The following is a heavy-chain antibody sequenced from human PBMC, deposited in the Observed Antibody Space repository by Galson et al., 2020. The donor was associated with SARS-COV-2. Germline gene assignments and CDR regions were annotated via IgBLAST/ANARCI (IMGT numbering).Heavy chain of an antibody. CDR2: IFSDGSEK. V-gene: IGHV3-33*01. CDR1: GFTFSSHA. D-gene: IGHD6-19*01. Sequence: GESLKISCAASGFTFSSHAIHWVHQAPGKGLEWVAQIFSDGSEKYYGDSVKGRFTISRDSSKNTVYLQMNNLRADDTAVYYCARDGQLSSGWAFDYWGQGTLVTVSS. J-gene: IGHJ4*02. CDR3: ARDGQLSSGWAFDY.